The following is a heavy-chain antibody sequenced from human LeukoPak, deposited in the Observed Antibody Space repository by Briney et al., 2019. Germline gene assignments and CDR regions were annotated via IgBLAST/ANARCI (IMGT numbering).Heavy chain of an antibody. CDR2: ISWNSGSI. CDR3: ARDPQSYYYYYMDV. CDR1: GFTFDDYA. J-gene: IGHJ6*03. V-gene: IGHV3-9*01. Sequence: PGGSLRLSCAASGFTFDDYAMHWVRQAPGKGLEWVSGISWNSGSIGYADSVKGRFTISRDNAKNTLYLQMNSLRAEDTAVYYCARDPQSYYYYYMDVWGKGTTVTVSS.